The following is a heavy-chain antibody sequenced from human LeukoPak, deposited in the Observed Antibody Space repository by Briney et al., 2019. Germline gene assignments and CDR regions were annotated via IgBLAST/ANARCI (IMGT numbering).Heavy chain of an antibody. CDR2: INHSGST. CDR1: GGSFSGYY. J-gene: IGHJ4*02. Sequence: SETLSLTCAVYGGSFSGYYWSWIRQPPGRGLEWIGEINHSGSTNYNPSLKSRVTISVDTSKNQFSLKLSSVTAADTAVYYCAVDILTGSNPVGYWGQGTLVTVSS. V-gene: IGHV4-34*01. CDR3: AVDILTGSNPVGY. D-gene: IGHD3-9*01.